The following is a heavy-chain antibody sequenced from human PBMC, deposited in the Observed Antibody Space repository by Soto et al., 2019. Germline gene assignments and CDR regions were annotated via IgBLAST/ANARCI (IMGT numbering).Heavy chain of an antibody. D-gene: IGHD6-13*01. CDR1: GGSINSYY. V-gene: IGHV4-59*01. CDR3: ARGYSSNWFRLDS. CDR2: VYYGGST. J-gene: IGHJ4*02. Sequence: QVQLQESGPGLVKPSETLSLICTVSGGSINSYYWTWIRQPPGKGLEWIAYVYYGGSTNYNPSLRSRLTVSVEPSKNQFSLNLNSVTAADTAVYYCARGYSSNWFRLDSWGQGILVTVSS.